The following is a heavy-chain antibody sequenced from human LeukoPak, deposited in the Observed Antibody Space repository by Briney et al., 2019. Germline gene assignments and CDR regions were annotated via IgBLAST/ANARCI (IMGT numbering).Heavy chain of an antibody. V-gene: IGHV1-46*01. Sequence: ASVRVSCKASGYTFTSYYMQWVRQTPGQGREWMGLINPSGGSTSYAQTFQGRVTITRDTSTSTVYMELNSLRSEDTAVYYCARGSEDIVVVPAAGDVFDIWGQGTMVTVSS. CDR2: INPSGGST. CDR1: GYTFTSYY. D-gene: IGHD2-2*01. J-gene: IGHJ3*02. CDR3: ARGSEDIVVVPAAGDVFDI.